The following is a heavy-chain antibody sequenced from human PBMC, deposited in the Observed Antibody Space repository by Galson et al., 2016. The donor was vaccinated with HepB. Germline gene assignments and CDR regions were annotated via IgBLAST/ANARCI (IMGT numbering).Heavy chain of an antibody. V-gene: IGHV3-23*01. J-gene: IGHJ6*02. Sequence: SLRLSCAASEFTFNAYGMIWVRQAPGKGLEWVSLIGATGGTTYYADSVKGRFTISRDNSKNTLYLQMNSLRAGDTAVFYCAKGALQGGYYGFDVWGQGTTVTVSS. D-gene: IGHD1-26*01. CDR3: AKGALQGGYYGFDV. CDR1: EFTFNAYG. CDR2: IGATGGTT.